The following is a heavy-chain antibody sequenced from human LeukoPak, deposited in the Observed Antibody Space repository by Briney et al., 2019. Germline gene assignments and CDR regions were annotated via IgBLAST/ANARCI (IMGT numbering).Heavy chain of an antibody. CDR2: IYYSGST. J-gene: IGHJ4*02. Sequence: SETLSLTCTVSGASIRSSSYYWGWIRQPPGKGQEWIGSIYYSGSTYYNPSLKSRGTISVDTSKNLFSLKLNSVTAADTAVYFCARQVVAVAGTGYFDYWGQGTLVTVSS. D-gene: IGHD6-19*01. V-gene: IGHV4-39*01. CDR1: GASIRSSSYY. CDR3: ARQVVAVAGTGYFDY.